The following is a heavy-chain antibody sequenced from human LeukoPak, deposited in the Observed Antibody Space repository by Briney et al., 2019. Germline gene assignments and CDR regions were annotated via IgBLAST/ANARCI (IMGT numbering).Heavy chain of an antibody. Sequence: SETLSLTCTVSGGSISSYYWSWIRQPPGKGLEWIGYIYYSGSTNYNPSLKSRVTISVDTSKNQFSLKLSSVTAADTAVYYCARPTGYRTAFDIWGQGTMVTVSS. V-gene: IGHV4-59*08. CDR1: GGSISSYY. J-gene: IGHJ3*02. CDR3: ARPTGYRTAFDI. CDR2: IYYSGST. D-gene: IGHD6-25*01.